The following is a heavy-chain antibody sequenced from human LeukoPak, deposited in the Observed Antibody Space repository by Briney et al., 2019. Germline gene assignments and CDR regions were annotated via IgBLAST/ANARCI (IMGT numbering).Heavy chain of an antibody. J-gene: IGHJ5*02. CDR2: IKQDGSEK. D-gene: IGHD2-15*01. Sequence: GGSLRLSCAASGSTFRSHIMNWVRQAPGKGLEWVANIKQDGSEKYYVDSVKGRFTISRDNAKNSLYLQMNSLRAEDTAVYYCARDESDIVVVVAATPLAPNWFDPWGQGTLVTVSS. CDR1: GSTFRSHI. V-gene: IGHV3-7*01. CDR3: ARDESDIVVVVAATPLAPNWFDP.